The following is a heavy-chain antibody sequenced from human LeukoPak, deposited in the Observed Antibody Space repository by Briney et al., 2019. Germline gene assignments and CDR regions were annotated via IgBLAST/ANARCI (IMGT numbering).Heavy chain of an antibody. J-gene: IGHJ6*03. CDR1: GGTFSSYA. Sequence: ASVKVSCKASGGTFSSYAISWVRQAPGQGLEWMGGIIPIFGTANYAQKFQGRVTITTDESTSTAYMELSSLRSGDTAVYYCAREGSSSSLDYYYYYMDVWGKGTTVTVSS. V-gene: IGHV1-69*05. D-gene: IGHD6-6*01. CDR2: IIPIFGTA. CDR3: AREGSSSSLDYYYYYMDV.